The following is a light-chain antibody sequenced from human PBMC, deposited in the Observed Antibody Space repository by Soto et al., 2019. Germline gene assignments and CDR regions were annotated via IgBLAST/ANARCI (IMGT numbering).Light chain of an antibody. CDR2: ATS. J-gene: IGKJ5*01. V-gene: IGKV3-15*01. CDR1: QSVSSN. CDR3: QHYNNWPIT. Sequence: DIVMTQSPASLSVSPGDRVTITCRASQSVSSNLAWYQQKPGKAPSLLIYATSTRETGVPARFSGSGSGTEFTLTISSLQAADFAAYHCQHYNNWPITFGQGTRLEI.